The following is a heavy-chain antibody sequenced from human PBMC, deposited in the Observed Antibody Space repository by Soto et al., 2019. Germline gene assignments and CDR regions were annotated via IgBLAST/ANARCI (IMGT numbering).Heavy chain of an antibody. CDR2: IIPILGIA. V-gene: IGHV1-69*08. Sequence: QVQLVQSGAEVKKPGSSVKVSCKASGGTFSSYTISWVRQAPGQGLEWMGRIIPILGIANYAQKFQCRVTXTXXXSXXTAYMELSSLRSEDTAVYYCAREESYYGSGAFFDSWGQGALVTVSS. CDR3: AREESYYGSGAFFDS. D-gene: IGHD3-10*01. CDR1: GGTFSSYT. J-gene: IGHJ4*02.